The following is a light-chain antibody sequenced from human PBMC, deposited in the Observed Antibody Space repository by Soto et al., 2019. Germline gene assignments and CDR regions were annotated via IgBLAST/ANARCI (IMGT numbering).Light chain of an antibody. CDR2: AAS. CDR1: QNINKY. CDR3: QQSYSTPIT. Sequence: DIPMTQSPSSLSASVGDRVTINCRASQNINKYLNWYQRKPGRAPNLLIYAASTLQSGVPSRFSGSGSGTDFTLTISSLQPEDFATYYCQQSYSTPITFGQGTRLEIK. V-gene: IGKV1-39*01. J-gene: IGKJ5*01.